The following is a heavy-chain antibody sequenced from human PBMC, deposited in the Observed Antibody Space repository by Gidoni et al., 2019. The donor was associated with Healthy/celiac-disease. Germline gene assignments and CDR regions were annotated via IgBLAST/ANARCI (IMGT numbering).Heavy chain of an antibody. CDR2: ISRSSSTI. CDR1: GFTSSSYS. CDR3: ARDVGVAGPYYFDY. D-gene: IGHD6-19*01. Sequence: EVQLVESGGGLVQPGGSLRLSCVASGFTSSSYSMNWVRQAPGKGLEWVSYISRSSSTIYYADSVKGRFTISRDNAKNSLYVQMNSLRAEDTAVYYCARDVGVAGPYYFDYWGQGTLVTVSS. J-gene: IGHJ4*02. V-gene: IGHV3-48*01.